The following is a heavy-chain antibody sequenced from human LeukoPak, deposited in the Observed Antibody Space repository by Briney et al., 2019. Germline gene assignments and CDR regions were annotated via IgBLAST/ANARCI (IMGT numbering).Heavy chain of an antibody. D-gene: IGHD3-10*01. CDR3: ARVVVRGVMGGWFDP. V-gene: IGHV4-4*07. J-gene: IGHJ5*02. CDR2: IYTSGST. Sequence: SETLSLTCTVSGGSISSYYWSWIRQPAGKGLEWIGRIYTSGSTNYNPSLKSRVTMSVDTSKNQFSPKLSSVTAADTAVYYCARVVVRGVMGGWFDPWGQGTLVTVSS. CDR1: GGSISSYY.